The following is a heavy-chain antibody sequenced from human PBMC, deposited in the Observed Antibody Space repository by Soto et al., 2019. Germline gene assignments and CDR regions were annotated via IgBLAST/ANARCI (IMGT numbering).Heavy chain of an antibody. D-gene: IGHD2-2*01. V-gene: IGHV2-5*02. CDR2: IYWDDDK. J-gene: IGHJ4*02. CDR3: AHLGYCSSTSCYVGRRNEDWDYFDY. CDR1: GFSLSTSGVG. Sequence: SGPTLVNPTQTLTLTCTFSGFSLSTSGVGVGWIRQPPGKALEWLALIYWDDDKRYSPSLKSRLTITKDTSKNQVVLTMTNMDPVDTATYHCAHLGYCSSTSCYVGRRNEDWDYFDYWGQGTLVTVSS.